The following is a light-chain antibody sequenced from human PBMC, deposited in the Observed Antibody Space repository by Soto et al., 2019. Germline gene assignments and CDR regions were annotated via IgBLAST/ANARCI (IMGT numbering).Light chain of an antibody. V-gene: IGKV2-28*01. J-gene: IGKJ3*01. Sequence: DIVMTQSPLSLPVTPGEPASISCRSSRSLLHSNGYNYLDWYLQKPGQSPQLLLYLGSNRASGVPDRFSGSGSGTNFTLTISRVEAEDVGVYYCMQALKTPPFTFGPGTKVDIK. CDR3: MQALKTPPFT. CDR1: RSLLHSNGYNY. CDR2: LGS.